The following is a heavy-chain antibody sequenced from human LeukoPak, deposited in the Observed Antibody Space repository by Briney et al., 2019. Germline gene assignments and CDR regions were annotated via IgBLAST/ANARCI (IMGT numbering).Heavy chain of an antibody. Sequence: GGSLRLSCAASGFTFSSYAMHWVRQAPGKGLEWVAVISYDGSNKYYADSVKGRFTISRDNSKNTLYLQMNSLRAEDTAVYYCAKDASGAQLLRLYYYYGMDVWGQGTTVTVSS. CDR2: ISYDGSNK. CDR3: AKDASGAQLLRLYYYYGMDV. D-gene: IGHD2-2*01. CDR1: GFTFSSYA. J-gene: IGHJ6*02. V-gene: IGHV3-30*04.